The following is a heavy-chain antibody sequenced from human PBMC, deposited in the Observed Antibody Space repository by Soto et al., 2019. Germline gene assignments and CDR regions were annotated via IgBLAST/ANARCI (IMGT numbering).Heavy chain of an antibody. CDR3: ARDQPDIAMVKFFYYYGMDV. CDR2: INSDGSST. D-gene: IGHD5-18*01. V-gene: IGHV3-74*01. J-gene: IGHJ6*01. Sequence: VGSLRLSCAASGFTFSSYWMHWVRQAPGKGLVWVSRINSDGSSTSYADSVKGRFTISRDNAKNTLYLQMNSLRAEDTAVYYCARDQPDIAMVKFFYYYGMDVWGQGTTVTVS. CDR1: GFTFSSYW.